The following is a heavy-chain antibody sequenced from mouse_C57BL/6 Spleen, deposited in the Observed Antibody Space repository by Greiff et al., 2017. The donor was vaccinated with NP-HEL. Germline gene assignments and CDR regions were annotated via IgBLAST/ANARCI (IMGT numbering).Heavy chain of an antibody. CDR2: IDPENGDT. V-gene: IGHV14-4*01. J-gene: IGHJ3*01. CDR1: GFNIKDDY. CDR3: TTASYYSNPWFAY. Sequence: VQLQQSGAELVRPGASVKLSCTASGFNIKDDYMHWVKQRPEQGLEWIGWIDPENGDTEYASKFQGKATITADTSSNTAYLQLSSLTSEDTAVYYCTTASYYSNPWFAYWGQGTLVTVS. D-gene: IGHD2-5*01.